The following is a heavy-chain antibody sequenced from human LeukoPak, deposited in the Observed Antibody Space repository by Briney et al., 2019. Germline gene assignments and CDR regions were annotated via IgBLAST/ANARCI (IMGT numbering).Heavy chain of an antibody. CDR1: GGTFSSYD. D-gene: IGHD3-22*01. J-gene: IGHJ4*02. CDR2: IIPIFGTA. CDR3: ASPAHYYDSSGYFSY. V-gene: IGHV1-69*05. Sequence: ASVKVSCKASGGTFSSYDISWVRQAPGQGLEWMGGIIPIFGTANYAQKFQGRVTITTDESTSTAYMELSSLRSEDTAVYYCASPAHYYDSSGYFSYWGQGTLVTVSS.